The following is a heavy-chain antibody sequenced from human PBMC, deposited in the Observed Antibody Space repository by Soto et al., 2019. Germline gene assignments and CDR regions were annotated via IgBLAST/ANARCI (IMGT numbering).Heavy chain of an antibody. D-gene: IGHD3-22*01. Sequence: GGSLRLSCAASGFTFSSYAMHWVRQAPGKGLEWVAVISYDGSNKYYADSVKGRFTISRDNSKNTLYLQMNSLRAEDTAVYYCARDARYYDCSGYYWDFDYWSQGPLVTVSS. CDR2: ISYDGSNK. J-gene: IGHJ4*02. V-gene: IGHV3-30-3*01. CDR1: GFTFSSYA. CDR3: ARDARYYDCSGYYWDFDY.